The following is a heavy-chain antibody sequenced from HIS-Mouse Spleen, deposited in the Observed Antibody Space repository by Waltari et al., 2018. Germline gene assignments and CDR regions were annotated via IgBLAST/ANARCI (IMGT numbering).Heavy chain of an antibody. D-gene: IGHD2-2*01. CDR2: INHRGRP. Sequence: QVQLQQWGAGLLKPSETLSLTCAVSGGYFSGYYWRWIRQPPGQGLEWIWEINHRGRPHYTPSLTARVTTVADTAKNVFSLQLSSVTAADTAVYYYARPKGYCSSTSCYYFDYWGQGTMVTVSS. J-gene: IGHJ4*02. CDR3: ARPKGYCSSTSCYYFDY. CDR1: GGYFSGYY. V-gene: IGHV4-34*01.